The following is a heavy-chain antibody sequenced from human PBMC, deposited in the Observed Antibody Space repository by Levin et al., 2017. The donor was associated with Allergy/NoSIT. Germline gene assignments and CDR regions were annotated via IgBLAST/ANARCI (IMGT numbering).Heavy chain of an antibody. D-gene: IGHD2-2*01. Sequence: GGSLRLSCAASGFTFSNAWMSWVRQAPGKGLEWVGRIKSKTDGGTTDYAAPVKGRFTISRDDSKNTLYLQMNSLKTEDTAVYYCTTQSRYCSTTSCRYYYYYMDVWGKGTTVTVSS. CDR1: GFTFSNAW. J-gene: IGHJ6*03. V-gene: IGHV3-15*01. CDR2: IKSKTDGGTT. CDR3: TTQSRYCSTTSCRYYYYYMDV.